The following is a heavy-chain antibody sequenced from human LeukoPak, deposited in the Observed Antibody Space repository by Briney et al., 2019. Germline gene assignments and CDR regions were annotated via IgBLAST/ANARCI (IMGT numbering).Heavy chain of an antibody. CDR3: ARGQRGYDYDYYYGMDV. V-gene: IGHV1-69*06. J-gene: IGHJ6*04. Sequence: SVKVSCKASGGTFSSYAISWVRQAPGQGLEWMGGIIPIFGTANYAQKFQGRVTITADKSTSTAYMELSILRSEDTAVYYCARGQRGYDYDYYYGMDVWGKGTTVTVSS. CDR2: IIPIFGTA. D-gene: IGHD5-12*01. CDR1: GGTFSSYA.